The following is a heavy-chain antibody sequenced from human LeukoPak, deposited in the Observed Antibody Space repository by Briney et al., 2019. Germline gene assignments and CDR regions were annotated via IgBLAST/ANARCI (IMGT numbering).Heavy chain of an antibody. CDR3: ARDNVYGSGTEY. Sequence: GGSLRLSCAASGFTFSTNAMHWVRQAPGKGLEWVAVTSFDESHKYYADSVKGRFTISRDTANNTLYLQMNSLRAEDTAVYYCARDNVYGSGTEYWGQGTLVTVSS. J-gene: IGHJ4*02. CDR2: TSFDESHK. CDR1: GFTFSTNA. V-gene: IGHV3-30-3*01. D-gene: IGHD3-10*01.